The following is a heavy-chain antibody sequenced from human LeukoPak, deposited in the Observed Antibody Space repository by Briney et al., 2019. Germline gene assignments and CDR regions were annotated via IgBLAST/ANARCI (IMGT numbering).Heavy chain of an antibody. CDR1: GGSFSGYY. Sequence: SETLSLTCAVYGGSFSGYYWGWIRQPAGKGLEWIGRIYTSGSTNYNPSLKSRVTTSVDTSKNQFSLKLSSVTAADTAVYYCAREGTYYYGSGSRSTRDAFDIWGQGTMVTVSS. D-gene: IGHD3-10*01. J-gene: IGHJ3*02. CDR3: AREGTYYYGSGSRSTRDAFDI. V-gene: IGHV4-4*07. CDR2: IYTSGST.